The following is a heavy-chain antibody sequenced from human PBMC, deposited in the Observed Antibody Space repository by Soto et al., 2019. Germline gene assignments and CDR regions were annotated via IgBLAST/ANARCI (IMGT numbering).Heavy chain of an antibody. J-gene: IGHJ4*02. D-gene: IGHD1-1*01. V-gene: IGHV4-59*01. Sequence: SETLSLTCTVSGGSISGYYWSWIRQPPGKGLEWIGYIYYSRSTNYNPPLKSRVTISVDTSKNQFSLKLTSVTAADTAVYYCASIDPNNDYWGRGTLVTVSS. CDR2: IYYSRST. CDR3: ASIDPNNDY. CDR1: GGSISGYY.